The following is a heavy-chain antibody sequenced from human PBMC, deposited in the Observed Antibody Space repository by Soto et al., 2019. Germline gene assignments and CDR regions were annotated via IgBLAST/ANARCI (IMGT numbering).Heavy chain of an antibody. CDR1: GFTFSSYG. J-gene: IGHJ6*02. CDR3: ARSTIRYFDWLAADYYYGMDV. Sequence: PGGSLRLSCAASGFTFSSYGMHWVRQAPGKGLEWVAVIWYDGSNKYYADSVKGRFTISRDNSKNTLYLQMNSLRAEDTAVYYCARSTIRYFDWLAADYYYGMDVWGQGTTVTVSS. D-gene: IGHD3-9*01. CDR2: IWYDGSNK. V-gene: IGHV3-33*01.